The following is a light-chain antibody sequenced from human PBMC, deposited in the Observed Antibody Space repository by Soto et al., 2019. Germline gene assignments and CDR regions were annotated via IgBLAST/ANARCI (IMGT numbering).Light chain of an antibody. J-gene: IGLJ1*01. CDR1: SSEVGGYDY. CDR2: EVT. V-gene: IGLV2-8*01. Sequence: QSALTQPPSASGSHGRSVTISCTGTSSEVGGYDYVSWYQQHPGKAPKLMIYEVTIRPSGVSDRFSGSKSGNTASLTVSGLQAEDEADYYCSSYTGGNPSYVFGTGTNVTVL. CDR3: SSYTGGNPSYV.